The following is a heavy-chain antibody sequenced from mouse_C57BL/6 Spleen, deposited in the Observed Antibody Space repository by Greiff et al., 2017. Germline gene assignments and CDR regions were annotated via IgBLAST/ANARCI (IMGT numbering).Heavy chain of an antibody. J-gene: IGHJ4*01. CDR1: GFTFSDYG. Sequence: DVQLVESGGGLVKPGGSLKLSCAASGFTFSDYGMHWVRQAPEKGLEWVAYISSGSSTIYYADTVKGRFTISRDNAKNTLFLQMTSLRSEDTAMYYCARDITTVVAPYAMDYWGQGTSVTVSS. CDR2: ISSGSSTI. V-gene: IGHV5-17*01. CDR3: ARDITTVVAPYAMDY. D-gene: IGHD1-1*01.